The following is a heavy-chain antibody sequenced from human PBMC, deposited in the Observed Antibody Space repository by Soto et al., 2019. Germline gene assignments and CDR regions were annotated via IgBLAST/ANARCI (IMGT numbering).Heavy chain of an antibody. CDR3: ATYSATSYFGMDV. J-gene: IGHJ6*02. CDR1: GGSFTGNY. Sequence: SETLSLTCAVYGGSFTGNYRSWIRQPPGKGLEWIGEVNDSGSTNFNPSLKSRVTISVDTSKKQFTLKLTSVTAADTAVYYCATYSATSYFGMDVWGHGTTVTGSS. CDR2: VNDSGST. D-gene: IGHD1-26*01. V-gene: IGHV4-34*01.